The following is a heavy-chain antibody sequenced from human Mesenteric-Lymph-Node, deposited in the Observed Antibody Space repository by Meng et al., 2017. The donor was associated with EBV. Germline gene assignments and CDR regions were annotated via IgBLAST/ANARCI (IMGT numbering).Heavy chain of an antibody. CDR1: AGSIGSTNW. CDR2: IYHSGST. CDR3: ARVDYYDSSSLFDP. J-gene: IGHJ5*02. D-gene: IGHD3-22*01. V-gene: IGHV4-4*02. Sequence: GHGRVETSGTLSPTCDVPAGSIGSTNWWSWVRQPPGKGLEWIGEIYHSGSTNYNPSLKSRVTISLDKSKNQFSLKLSSVTAADTAVYYCARVDYYDSSSLFDPWGQGTLVTVSS.